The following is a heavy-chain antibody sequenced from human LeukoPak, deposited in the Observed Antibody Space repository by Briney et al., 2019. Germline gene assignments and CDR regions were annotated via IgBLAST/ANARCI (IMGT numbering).Heavy chain of an antibody. D-gene: IGHD2-2*01. V-gene: IGHV3-66*01. CDR3: ATYEYQLLGAFDI. CDR1: DFSVSSYY. Sequence: GGSLRLSCAASDFSVSSYYMSWVRQAPGKGLEWVSVIHSGGTTYYVDSVKGRFIISRQNSKNTLFLQANSLRIEDTAVYYCATYEYQLLGAFDIWGQGTMVTVSS. CDR2: IHSGGTT. J-gene: IGHJ3*02.